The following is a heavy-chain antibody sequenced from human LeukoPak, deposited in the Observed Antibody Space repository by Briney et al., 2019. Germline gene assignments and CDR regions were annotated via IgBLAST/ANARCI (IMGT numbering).Heavy chain of an antibody. Sequence: GGSLRLSCVASGFTSSNYAMNWVRQAPGKGLEWVAVISGRGDSTYFPDSVKGRLTISRDDSKNMVFLQMNSLRVEDTAIYYCAKSSTRDAPLGYFDDWGQGALVTVSS. CDR1: GFTSSNYA. V-gene: IGHV3-23*01. CDR2: ISGRGDST. J-gene: IGHJ4*02. CDR3: AKSSTRDAPLGYFDD.